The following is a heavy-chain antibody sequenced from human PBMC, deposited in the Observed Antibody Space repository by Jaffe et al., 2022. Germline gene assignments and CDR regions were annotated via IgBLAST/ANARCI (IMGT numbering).Heavy chain of an antibody. D-gene: IGHD3-10*01. CDR3: ATDYYGSGSYSQTYYFDY. CDR2: FDPEDGET. CDR1: GYTLTELS. V-gene: IGHV1-24*01. J-gene: IGHJ4*02. Sequence: QVQLVQSGAEVKKPGASVKVSCKVSGYTLTELSMHWVRQAPGKGLEWMGGFDPEDGETIYAQKFQGRVTMTEDTSTDTAYMELSSLRSEDTAVYYCATDYYGSGSYSQTYYFDYWGQGTLVTVSS.